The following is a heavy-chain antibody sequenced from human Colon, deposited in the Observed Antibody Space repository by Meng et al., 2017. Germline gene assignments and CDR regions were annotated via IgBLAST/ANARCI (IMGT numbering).Heavy chain of an antibody. CDR2: INPRTGDT. D-gene: IGHD2-15*01. V-gene: IGHV1-2*06. Sequence: QVQLVQSGAAVTNPRASVTVSCKASGYTLYIHWVRLRPGEGLEWMGRINPRTGDTKSAQSFQGRVTMTRDTSTTTFSMDLRSLTTDDSAIYFCARESADGGSFDLWGQGTLVTVSS. CDR1: GYTLY. CDR3: ARESADGGSFDL. J-gene: IGHJ4*02.